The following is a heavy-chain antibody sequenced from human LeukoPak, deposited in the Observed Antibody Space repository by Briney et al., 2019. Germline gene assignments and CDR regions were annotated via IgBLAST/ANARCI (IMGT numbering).Heavy chain of an antibody. CDR2: IIPIFGTA. V-gene: IGHV1-69*01. CDR3: ADSIAARGYNWFDP. D-gene: IGHD6-6*01. J-gene: IGHJ5*02. Sequence: GASVKVSCKASGGTFSSYAISWVRQAPGQGLEWMGGIIPIFGTANYAQKFQGRVTITADESTSTAYMGLSSLRSEDTAVYYCADSIAARGYNWFDPWGQGTLVTVSS. CDR1: GGTFSSYA.